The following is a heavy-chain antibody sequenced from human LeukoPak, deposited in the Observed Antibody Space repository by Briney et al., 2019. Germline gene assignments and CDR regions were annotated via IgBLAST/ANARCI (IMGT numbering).Heavy chain of an antibody. D-gene: IGHD3-9*01. CDR2: INPNSGGT. Sequence: ASVKVSCKASGYTFTGYYMHWVRQAPGLGLEWMGWINPNSGGTNYAQKFQGRVTMTRDTSISTAYMELSRLRSDDTAVYYCARADDILTGYLWTNWGQGTLVTVSS. CDR3: ARADDILTGYLWTN. J-gene: IGHJ4*02. CDR1: GYTFTGYY. V-gene: IGHV1-2*02.